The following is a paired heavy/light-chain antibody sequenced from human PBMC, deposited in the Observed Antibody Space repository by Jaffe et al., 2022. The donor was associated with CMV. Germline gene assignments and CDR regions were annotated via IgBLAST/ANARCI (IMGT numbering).Light chain of an antibody. V-gene: IGLV1-51*01. Sequence: QSVLTQPPSVSAAPGQKVTISCSGSSSNIGNNYVSWYQQLPGTAPKLLIYDNNKRPSGIPDRFSGSKSGTSATLGITGLQTGDEADYYCGTWDSSLSAAVFGGGTKLTVL. CDR1: SSNIGNNY. CDR2: DNN. J-gene: IGLJ2*01. CDR3: GTWDSSLSAAV.
Heavy chain of an antibody. Sequence: EVQLVESGGGLVQPGGSLRLSCAASGFTFSSYEMNWVRQAPGKGLEWVSYISSSGSTIYYADSVKGRFTISRDNAKNSLYLQMNSLRAEDTAVYYCARDTNYYDSSGYRSYYFDYWGQGTLVTVSS. V-gene: IGHV3-48*03. CDR2: ISSSGSTI. CDR1: GFTFSSYE. D-gene: IGHD3-22*01. CDR3: ARDTNYYDSSGYRSYYFDY. J-gene: IGHJ4*02.